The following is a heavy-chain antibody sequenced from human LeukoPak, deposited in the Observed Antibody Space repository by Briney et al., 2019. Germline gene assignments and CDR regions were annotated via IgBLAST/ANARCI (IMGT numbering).Heavy chain of an antibody. Sequence: SEALSLTCTVSGGSISSSSYYWGWIRQPPGKGLEWIGSIYYSGSTYYNPSLKSRVTISVDTSKNQFSLKLSSVTAADTAVYYCATREGTLMTYWGQGTLVTVSS. CDR3: ATREGTLMTY. J-gene: IGHJ4*02. D-gene: IGHD2-2*01. V-gene: IGHV4-39*07. CDR1: GGSISSSSYY. CDR2: IYYSGST.